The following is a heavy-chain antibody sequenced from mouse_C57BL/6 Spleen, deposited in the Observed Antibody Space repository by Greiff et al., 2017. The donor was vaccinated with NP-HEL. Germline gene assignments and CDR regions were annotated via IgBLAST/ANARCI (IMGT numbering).Heavy chain of an antibody. Sequence: QVQLQQPGAELVRPGSSVKLSCKASGYTFTSYWMHWVKQRPIQGLEWIGNIDPSDSETHYNQKFKDKATLTVDKSSSTAYMQLSSLTPEDSAVYYCARSEGIYYYGSSGRFAMDYWGQGTSVTVSS. CDR3: ARSEGIYYYGSSGRFAMDY. CDR1: GYTFTSYW. V-gene: IGHV1-52*01. D-gene: IGHD1-1*01. CDR2: IDPSDSET. J-gene: IGHJ4*01.